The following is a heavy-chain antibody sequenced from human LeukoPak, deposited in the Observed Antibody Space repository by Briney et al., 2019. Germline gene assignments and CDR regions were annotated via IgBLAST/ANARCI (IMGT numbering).Heavy chain of an antibody. CDR1: GGIFSSYT. J-gene: IGHJ6*02. CDR3: ARDLEMATIQGYYYYGMDV. D-gene: IGHD5-24*01. Sequence: SVKVSCKASGGIFSSYTISWVRQAPGQGLEWMGRIIPILGIANYAQKFQGRVTITADKSTSTAYMELSSLRSEDTAVYYCARDLEMATIQGYYYYGMDVWGQGTTVTVSS. CDR2: IIPILGIA. V-gene: IGHV1-69*04.